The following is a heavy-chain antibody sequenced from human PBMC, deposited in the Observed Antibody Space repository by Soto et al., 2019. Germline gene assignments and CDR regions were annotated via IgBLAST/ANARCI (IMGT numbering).Heavy chain of an antibody. V-gene: IGHV4-30-2*01. CDR1: GGSISSGGYS. CDR3: ARYHVVGIDP. D-gene: IGHD2-2*01. CDR2: IYHSGST. J-gene: IGHJ5*02. Sequence: SETLSPTCAVSGGSISSGGYSWSLVRQPPGKGLEWIGYIYHSGSTYYNPSLKSRVTISVDRSKNQFSLKLSSVTAADTAVYYCARYHVVGIDPWGQGTLVTVSS.